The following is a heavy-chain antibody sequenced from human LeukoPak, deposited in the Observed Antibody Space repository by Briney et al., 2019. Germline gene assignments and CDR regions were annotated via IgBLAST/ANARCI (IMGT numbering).Heavy chain of an antibody. CDR3: AKTGYCSSTSCYDYYYYYYMDV. V-gene: IGHV3-23*01. J-gene: IGHJ6*03. CDR1: GFTFSSYA. CDR2: ISGSGGST. D-gene: IGHD2-2*01. Sequence: GGSLRPSCAASGFTFSSYAMSWVRQAPGKGLEWVSAISGSGGSTYYADSVKGRFTISRDNSKNTLYLQMNSLRAEDTAVYYCAKTGYCSSTSCYDYYYYYYMDVWGKGTTVTVSS.